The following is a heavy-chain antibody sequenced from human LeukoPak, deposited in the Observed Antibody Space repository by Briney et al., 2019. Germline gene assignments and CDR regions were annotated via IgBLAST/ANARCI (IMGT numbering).Heavy chain of an antibody. D-gene: IGHD2-15*01. V-gene: IGHV4-31*03. CDR3: ARERYCSGGSCYPNQYYFDY. CDR2: IYYSGST. CDR1: GGSISGDY. J-gene: IGHJ4*02. Sequence: PSETLSLTCTVSGGSISGDYWSWIRQHPGKGLEWIGYIYYSGSTYYNPSLKSRVTISVDTSKNQFSLKLSSVTAADTAVYYCARERYCSGGSCYPNQYYFDYWGQGTLVTVSS.